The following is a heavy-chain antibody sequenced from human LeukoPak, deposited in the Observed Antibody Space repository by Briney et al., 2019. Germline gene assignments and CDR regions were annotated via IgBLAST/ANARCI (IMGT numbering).Heavy chain of an antibody. CDR1: GFTFSTYA. V-gene: IGHV3-23*01. J-gene: IGHJ2*01. Sequence: RPGGSLRLSCAASGFTFSTYAMSWVRQAPGKGLEWVSTISDSGANTYYADSVRGRFTISRDNSKNTLYLQKNGLRADDTAIYYCAKSMTLQWRGFFDLWGRGTHVTVSS. CDR3: AKSMTLQWRGFFDL. CDR2: ISDSGANT. D-gene: IGHD6-19*01.